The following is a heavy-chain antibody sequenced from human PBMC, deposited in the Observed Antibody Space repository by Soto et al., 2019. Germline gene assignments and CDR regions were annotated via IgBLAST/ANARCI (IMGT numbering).Heavy chain of an antibody. J-gene: IGHJ6*02. V-gene: IGHV3-23*01. Sequence: GGSLRLSCAASGFTFSSCAMGWVRQAPGKGLEWVSDIIDSGGSTYYADSVKGRFTISRDNSKSTLYLQMNSLRAEDTALYYCAKGRRYYYYYVVDGWGQGTTVTVSS. CDR3: AKGRRYYYYYVVDG. CDR1: GFTFSSCA. CDR2: IIDSGGST.